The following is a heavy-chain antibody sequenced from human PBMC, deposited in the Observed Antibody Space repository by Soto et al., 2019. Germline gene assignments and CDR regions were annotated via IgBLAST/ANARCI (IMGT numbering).Heavy chain of an antibody. Sequence: QVQVQQWGAGLLKFSETLSLTCAVNGGSFSGWHWNRIRQPPGKGLEWIGEASHTGGTNYNPSLESRVTISVDRSRNQLSLKLTSVSAADTAVYYCARSRNLDVWGRGTTVIVSS. CDR1: GGSFSGWH. D-gene: IGHD1-1*01. J-gene: IGHJ6*02. V-gene: IGHV4-34*01. CDR2: ASHTGGT. CDR3: ARSRNLDV.